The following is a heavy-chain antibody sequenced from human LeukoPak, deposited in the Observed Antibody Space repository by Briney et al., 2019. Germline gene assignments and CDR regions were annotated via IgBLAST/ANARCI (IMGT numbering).Heavy chain of an antibody. Sequence: ASVKVSCKASGYTFTSYDINWVRQATGQGLEWMGWMNPNSGNTGYAQKFQGRVTMTRNTSISTAYMELSSLRSEDTAVYYCATSAVRQWLAINWFDPWGQGTLVTVSS. CDR2: MNPNSGNT. V-gene: IGHV1-8*02. D-gene: IGHD6-19*01. J-gene: IGHJ5*02. CDR1: GYTFTSYD. CDR3: ATSAVRQWLAINWFDP.